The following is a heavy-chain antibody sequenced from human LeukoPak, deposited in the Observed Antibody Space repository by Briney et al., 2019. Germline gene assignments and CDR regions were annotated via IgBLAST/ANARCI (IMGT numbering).Heavy chain of an antibody. CDR3: AKARGSSWYGNWFDP. D-gene: IGHD6-13*01. Sequence: LSLTCTVSGGSISSYYWSWIRQPPGKGLEWVSYISSSGSTIYYADSVKGRFTISRDNAKNSLYLQMNSLRAEDMALYYCAKARGSSWYGNWFDPWGQGTLVTVSS. J-gene: IGHJ5*02. CDR2: ISSSGSTI. CDR1: GGSISSYY. V-gene: IGHV3-11*01.